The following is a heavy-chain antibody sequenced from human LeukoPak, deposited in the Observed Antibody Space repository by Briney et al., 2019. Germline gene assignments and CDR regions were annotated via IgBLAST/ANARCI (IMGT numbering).Heavy chain of an antibody. CDR1: GGTFSSYA. Sequence: GASVKVSCKASGGTFSSYAISWVRQAPGQGLEWMGGIIPIFGTANYAQKFQGRVTITADESTSTAYMELSSLRSENTAVYYCARDTKPRIAYCGGDCYLGLGAFDIWGQGTMVTVSS. J-gene: IGHJ3*02. CDR3: ARDTKPRIAYCGGDCYLGLGAFDI. D-gene: IGHD2-21*02. CDR2: IIPIFGTA. V-gene: IGHV1-69*13.